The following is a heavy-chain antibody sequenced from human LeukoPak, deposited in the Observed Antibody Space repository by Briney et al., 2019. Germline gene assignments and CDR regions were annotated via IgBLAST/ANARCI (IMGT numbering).Heavy chain of an antibody. Sequence: GASVKVSCKASGYTFTGYYMHWVRQAPGQGLEWMGWINPNSGGTNYAQKFQGRVTMTRDTSISTAYMELSRLRSDDTAVYYCARERAHRSSGWYEKAYWFDPWGQGTLVTVSS. CDR3: ARERAHRSSGWYEKAYWFDP. V-gene: IGHV1-2*02. D-gene: IGHD6-19*01. CDR2: INPNSGGT. CDR1: GYTFTGYY. J-gene: IGHJ5*02.